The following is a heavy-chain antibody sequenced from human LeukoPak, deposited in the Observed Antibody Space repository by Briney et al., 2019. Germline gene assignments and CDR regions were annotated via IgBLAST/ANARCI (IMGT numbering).Heavy chain of an antibody. D-gene: IGHD3-9*01. CDR3: ARALSNILTGYHNWFDP. Sequence: ASVKVSCKASGYTFTSYGISWVRQAPGQGLEWMGWISVYNGNTNYAQNLQGRVTITRNTSISTAYMELSRLRSDDTAVYYCARALSNILTGYHNWFDPWGQGTLVTVSS. CDR2: ISVYNGNT. J-gene: IGHJ5*02. CDR1: GYTFTSYG. V-gene: IGHV1-18*01.